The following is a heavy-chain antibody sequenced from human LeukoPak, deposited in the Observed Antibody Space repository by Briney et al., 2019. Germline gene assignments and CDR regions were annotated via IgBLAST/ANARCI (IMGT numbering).Heavy chain of an antibody. CDR2: ISYDGSNK. Sequence: SGGSLRLSCAASGFTFSSYGMHWVRQAPGKGLEWVAVISYDGSNKYYADSVKGRFTISRDNSKNTLYLQMNSLRAEDTAVYYCAKDQLRKDIVVVPAAPPDYWGQGTLVTVSS. D-gene: IGHD2-2*01. V-gene: IGHV3-30*18. CDR1: GFTFSSYG. CDR3: AKDQLRKDIVVVPAAPPDY. J-gene: IGHJ4*02.